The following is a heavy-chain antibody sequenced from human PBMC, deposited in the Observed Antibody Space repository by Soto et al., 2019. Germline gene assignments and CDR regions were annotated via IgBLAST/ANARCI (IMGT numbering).Heavy chain of an antibody. CDR3: ARDRAYSSSPFPETPPDY. CDR2: ISAYNGNT. J-gene: IGHJ4*02. CDR1: GYTFTSYG. V-gene: IGHV1-18*04. Sequence: ASVKVSCKASGYTFTSYGISWVRQAPGQGLEWMGWISAYNGNTNYAQKLQGRVTMTTDTSTSTAYMELRSLRSDDTAVYYCARDRAYSSSPFPETPPDYWGQGPLVTVSS. D-gene: IGHD6-6*01.